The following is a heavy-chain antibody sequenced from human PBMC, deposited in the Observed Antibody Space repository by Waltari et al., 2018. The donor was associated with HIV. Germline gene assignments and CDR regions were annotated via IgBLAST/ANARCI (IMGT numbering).Heavy chain of an antibody. Sequence: QVQLVESGGGVVQPGRSLRLSCAASGFTFSSYAMHWVRQAPGKGLEWVAVIAYDGSNKYYADSVKGRFTISRDNSKNTLYLQMNSLRAEDTAVYYCARGRYYYDSSGYSFAFDIWGQGTMVTVSS. J-gene: IGHJ3*02. V-gene: IGHV3-30*04. CDR1: GFTFSSYA. CDR3: ARGRYYYDSSGYSFAFDI. D-gene: IGHD3-22*01. CDR2: IAYDGSNK.